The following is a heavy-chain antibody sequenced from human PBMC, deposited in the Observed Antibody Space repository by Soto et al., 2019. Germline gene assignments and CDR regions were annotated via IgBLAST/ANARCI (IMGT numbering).Heavy chain of an antibody. J-gene: IGHJ3*02. Sequence: QVQLVQSGAEVKKPGASVKVSCKASGYTFTSYAMHWVRQAPGQRLEWMGWINADNGNTKYSQKFQGRVTTTWDTSASTADMVLSSLRSEVTAVYYCARGHGAYRISHGDDAFDIWVQETMVTVSS. CDR3: ARGHGAYRISHGDDAFDI. CDR1: GYTFTSYA. V-gene: IGHV1-3*01. D-gene: IGHD4-17*01. CDR2: INADNGNT.